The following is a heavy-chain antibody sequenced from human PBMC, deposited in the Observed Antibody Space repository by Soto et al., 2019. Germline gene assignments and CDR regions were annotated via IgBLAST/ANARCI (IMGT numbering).Heavy chain of an antibody. V-gene: IGHV4-39*01. Sequence: SETLSLTCTVSGGSISSSSYYWGWIRQPPGKGLEWIGSIYYSGSTYYNPSLKSRVTISVDTSKNQFSLKLSSVTAADTAVYYCARRAYYDFWSGYYKGNWFDPWGQGTLVTVSS. CDR2: IYYSGST. CDR1: GGSISSSSYY. CDR3: ARRAYYDFWSGYYKGNWFDP. D-gene: IGHD3-3*01. J-gene: IGHJ5*02.